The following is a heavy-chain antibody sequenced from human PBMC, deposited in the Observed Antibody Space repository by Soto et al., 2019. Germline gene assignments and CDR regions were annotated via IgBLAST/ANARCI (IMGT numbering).Heavy chain of an antibody. CDR1: GDSVNNTYW. CDR3: AREGSYSAYNFAHGIQLWSFDF. CDR2: IYHTGGR. D-gene: IGHD5-12*01. V-gene: IGHV4-4*02. Sequence: PSETLSLTCFVSGDSVNNTYWWSWVRQGPEKGLEWIGEIYHTGGRSYMPSLRGRITLSVDTSKNQFSLKLTSVTAADMAVYYCAREGSYSAYNFAHGIQLWSFDFWGQGALVTVSS. J-gene: IGHJ4*02.